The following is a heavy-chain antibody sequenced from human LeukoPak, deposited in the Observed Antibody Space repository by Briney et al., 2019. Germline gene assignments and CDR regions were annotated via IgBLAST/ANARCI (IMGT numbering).Heavy chain of an antibody. CDR1: GFTFSSYA. D-gene: IGHD6-19*01. V-gene: IGHV3-21*01. CDR3: ARDMGSGYIDY. CDR2: ISSSSSYI. J-gene: IGHJ4*02. Sequence: PGGSLRLSCAASGFTFSSYAMHWVRQAPGKGLEWVSYISSSSSYIYYADSVKGRFTISRDNAKNSLYLQMNSLRAEDTAVYYCARDMGSGYIDYWGQGTLVTVSS.